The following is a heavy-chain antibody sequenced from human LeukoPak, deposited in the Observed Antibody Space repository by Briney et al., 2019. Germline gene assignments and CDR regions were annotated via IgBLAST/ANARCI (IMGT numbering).Heavy chain of an antibody. CDR1: GFTFSSYG. Sequence: GGSLRLSCAASGFTFSSYGMHWVRQAPGKGLEWVAVISYDGSNKYYADSVKGRFTISRDNSKNTLYLQMNSLRAEDTAVYYCAKGSGYDSSGYYTRPFDYWGQGTLVTVSS. CDR3: AKGSGYDSSGYYTRPFDY. D-gene: IGHD3-22*01. V-gene: IGHV3-30*18. CDR2: ISYDGSNK. J-gene: IGHJ4*02.